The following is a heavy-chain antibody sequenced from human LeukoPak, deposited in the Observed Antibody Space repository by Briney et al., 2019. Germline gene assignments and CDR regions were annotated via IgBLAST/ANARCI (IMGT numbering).Heavy chain of an antibody. D-gene: IGHD3-9*01. CDR1: GFTFSNFW. J-gene: IGHJ4*02. CDR3: AKFLPVVGYDILTGYPDY. CDR2: IKQDDTEK. Sequence: GESLRLSCTASGFTFSNFWMGWVRQAPGKGLEWVANIKQDDTEKFYLGSVKGRFTISRDNAKNSLYLQMNSLRAEDTAVYYCAKFLPVVGYDILTGYPDYWGQGTLVTVSS. V-gene: IGHV3-7*03.